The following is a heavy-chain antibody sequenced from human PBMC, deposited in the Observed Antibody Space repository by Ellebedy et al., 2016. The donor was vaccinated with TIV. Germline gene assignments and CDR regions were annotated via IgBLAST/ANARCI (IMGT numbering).Heavy chain of an antibody. D-gene: IGHD3-22*01. CDR1: GYTFTDYY. CDR2: INPNSGGT. Sequence: ASVKVSCKASGYTFTDYYIHWVRQAPGHGLEWMGWINPNSGGTNYAQKFQGRVTMTRDTSTSTVYMELSSLRSEDTAVYYCARGFTMTVGWFDPWGQGTLVTVSS. CDR3: ARGFTMTVGWFDP. V-gene: IGHV1-2*02. J-gene: IGHJ5*02.